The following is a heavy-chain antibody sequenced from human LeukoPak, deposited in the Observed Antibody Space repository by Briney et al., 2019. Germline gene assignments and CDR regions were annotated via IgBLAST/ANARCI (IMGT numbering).Heavy chain of an antibody. J-gene: IGHJ6*02. D-gene: IGHD5-12*01. CDR3: ARVGYPYYYYYGMDV. CDR1: GGTFSSYA. CDR2: IIPILGIA. Sequence: SVKVSCKASGGTFSSYAISWVRQAPGQGLEWMGRIIPILGIANYAQKFQGRVTITAEKSTSTAYMELSSLRSEDTAVYYCARVGYPYYYYYGMDVWGQGTTVTVSS. V-gene: IGHV1-69*04.